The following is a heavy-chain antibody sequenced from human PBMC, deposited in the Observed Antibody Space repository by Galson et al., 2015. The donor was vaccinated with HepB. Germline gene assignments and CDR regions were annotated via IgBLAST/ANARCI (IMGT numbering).Heavy chain of an antibody. Sequence: SLRLSCAASGFMFSSYWMHWVRQVPGKGLVWVSRISGDGGGTTYADSVKGRFTISRDNVKNTLDLQMNSLRAEDTAVYYCARVGAVAGRYFDYWGQGILVTVSS. CDR1: GFMFSSYW. CDR3: ARVGAVAGRYFDY. D-gene: IGHD6-19*01. J-gene: IGHJ4*02. V-gene: IGHV3-74*01. CDR2: ISGDGGGT.